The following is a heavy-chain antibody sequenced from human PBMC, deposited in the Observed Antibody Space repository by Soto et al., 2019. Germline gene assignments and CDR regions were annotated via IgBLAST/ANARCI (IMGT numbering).Heavy chain of an antibody. V-gene: IGHV3-33*01. CDR2: IWYDGSNK. CDR3: ARAGGDYDFWNGYYFDY. CDR1: GFTFSSYG. Sequence: SLSPSFAASGFTFSSYGMHWVRKAPGKLLEWVAVIWYDGSNKFYADSVKGRFTISRDNYKNTLYLQMNSLRAEDTAVYYCARAGGDYDFWNGYYFDYWGQGTLVPVSS. D-gene: IGHD3-3*01. J-gene: IGHJ4*02.